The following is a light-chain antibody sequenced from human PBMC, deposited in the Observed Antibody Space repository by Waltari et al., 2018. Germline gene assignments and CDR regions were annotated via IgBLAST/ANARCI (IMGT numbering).Light chain of an antibody. V-gene: IGLV3-1*01. CDR2: QDT. CDR3: QALGTGAWV. Sequence: YRLKTGPSPRLVIKQDTKRPSEIPGRFSGSKSANAATLTITGTQAMDEADYYCQALGTGAWVFGGGTKLTVL. J-gene: IGLJ3*02.